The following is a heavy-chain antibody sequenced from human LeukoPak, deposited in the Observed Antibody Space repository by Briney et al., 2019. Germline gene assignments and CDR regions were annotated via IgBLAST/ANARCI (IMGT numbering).Heavy chain of an antibody. CDR1: GFTFGNYS. Sequence: GGSLRLSCAASGFTFGNYSMNWVRQAPGKGLEWVSYISSGSETIYYADSVHGRFTISRDNTKSSLYLQMNSLRAEDTAVYHCARTFSETWGTQPASWGQGTLVTVSS. CDR3: ARTFSETWGTQPAS. D-gene: IGHD2/OR15-2a*01. J-gene: IGHJ4*02. CDR2: ISSGSETI. V-gene: IGHV3-48*04.